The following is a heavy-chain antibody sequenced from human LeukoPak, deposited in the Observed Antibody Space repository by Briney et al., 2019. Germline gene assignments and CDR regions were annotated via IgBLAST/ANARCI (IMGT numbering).Heavy chain of an antibody. J-gene: IGHJ6*03. D-gene: IGHD3-3*01. CDR2: IKQDGSEK. CDR3: ARRISGSIYYMDV. CDR1: GFTFSSYW. V-gene: IGHV3-7*01. Sequence: GGSLRLSCADSGFTFSSYWMSWVRQAPGKGLEWVANIKQDGSEKYYVDSVKGRFTISRDNAKNSLYLQMNSLRAEDTAVYYCARRISGSIYYMDVWGKGTTVIVSS.